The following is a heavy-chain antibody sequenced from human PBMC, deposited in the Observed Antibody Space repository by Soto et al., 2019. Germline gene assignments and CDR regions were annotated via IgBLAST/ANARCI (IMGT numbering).Heavy chain of an antibody. J-gene: IGHJ4*02. CDR3: AKFGMATTKRSPPYYIDY. CDR2: ISGSGGGT. CDR1: GFTFSSYA. D-gene: IGHD1-1*01. V-gene: IGHV3-23*01. Sequence: GGSLRLSCASSGFTFSSYAMSWVRQAPGKGLEWVSSISGSGGGTYYADSVKGRFTFSRDNSKNTLYLQMNSLRAEDTAVYYCAKFGMATTKRSPPYYIDYWGQGALVTVSS.